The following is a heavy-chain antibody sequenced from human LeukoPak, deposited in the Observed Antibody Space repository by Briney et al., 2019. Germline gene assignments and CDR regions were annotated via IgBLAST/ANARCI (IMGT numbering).Heavy chain of an antibody. CDR2: INHSGSS. D-gene: IGHD7-27*01. J-gene: IGHJ4*01. CDR3: ARGRGSNWDQIYFVH. CDR1: NGSFSGYF. Sequence: RPWETLPLTCAVPNGSFSGYFWSWLRQPPGKGLECIGDINHSGSSHYNPSLKNRAVMSIDTSKNEFSLRLTSGAAADTTVYYCARGRGSNWDQIYFVHWGHGTLVTVSS. V-gene: IGHV4-34*01.